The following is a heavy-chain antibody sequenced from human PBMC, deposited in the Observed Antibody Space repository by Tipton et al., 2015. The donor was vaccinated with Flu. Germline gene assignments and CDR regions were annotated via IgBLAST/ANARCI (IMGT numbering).Heavy chain of an antibody. CDR1: GNTFIDYY. J-gene: IGHJ4*02. D-gene: IGHD1-14*01. CDR3: LRFSRRDPGI. CDR2: INPDSGTT. V-gene: IGHV1-2*02. Sequence: QVQLVQSGAEVKKPGASVKVSCKASGNTFIDYYIHWVRQAPGQGLEWMGWINPDSGTTNYAQNFQGRVTLTGDPSISTAYMELNRLRSDDTALYYCLRFSRRDPGIWGQGTLVTVSS.